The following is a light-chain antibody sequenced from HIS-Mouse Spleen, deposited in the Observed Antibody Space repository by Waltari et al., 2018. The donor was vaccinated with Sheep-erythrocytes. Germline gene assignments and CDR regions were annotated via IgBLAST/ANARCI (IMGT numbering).Light chain of an antibody. CDR1: QGIRND. CDR2: AAS. V-gene: IGKV1-6*01. Sequence: AIQMTQSPSSLSASVGDRVTITCRASQGIRNDLGWYQQKPGKAPKLLIYAASSLQRGGPSRVSGSGSGTDFTLTISSLQPEDFATYYCLQDYNYPWTFGQGTKVEIK. CDR3: LQDYNYPWT. J-gene: IGKJ1*01.